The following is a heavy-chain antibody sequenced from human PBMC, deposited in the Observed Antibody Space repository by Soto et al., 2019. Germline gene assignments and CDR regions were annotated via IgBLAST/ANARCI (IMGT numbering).Heavy chain of an antibody. V-gene: IGHV3-30*18. D-gene: IGHD5-18*01. J-gene: IGHJ6*02. CDR3: AKDMGEGDTAMAYYGMDV. CDR1: GFTFSSYG. Sequence: GGSLRLSCAASGFTFSSYGMHWVRQAPGKGLEWVAVISYDGSNKYYADSVKGRFTNSRDNSKNTLYLQMNSLRAEDTAVYYCAKDMGEGDTAMAYYGMDVWGQGTTVTVSS. CDR2: ISYDGSNK.